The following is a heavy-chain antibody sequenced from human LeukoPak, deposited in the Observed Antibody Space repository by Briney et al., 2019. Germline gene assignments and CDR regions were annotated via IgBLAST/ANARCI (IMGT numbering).Heavy chain of an antibody. D-gene: IGHD6-13*01. J-gene: IGHJ6*02. CDR3: ARAGYSSSWYYYYYGMDV. Sequence: GASVKVSCKASGYTFTSYDINWVRQATGQGLEWMGWMNPNSGNTGYAQKFQGRVTMTRNTSISTAYMELSSLRSEDTAVYYCARAGYSSSWYYYYYGMDVWAKGLRSPSP. CDR1: GYTFTSYD. CDR2: MNPNSGNT. V-gene: IGHV1-8*01.